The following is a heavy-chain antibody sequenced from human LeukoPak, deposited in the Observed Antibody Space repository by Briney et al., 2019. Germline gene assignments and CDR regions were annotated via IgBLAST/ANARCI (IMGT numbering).Heavy chain of an antibody. CDR1: GYTLTELS. CDR3: ATLSIARFYYYYMDV. J-gene: IGHJ6*03. V-gene: IGHV1-24*01. CDR2: FDPEDGET. D-gene: IGHD6-6*01. Sequence: ASVKVSCKVSGYTLTELSMHWVRQAPGKGLEWMGGFDPEDGETIYAQKFQGRVTMTEDTSTDTAYMELSSLRSEDTAVYYCATLSIARFYYYYMDVWGKGTTVTVSS.